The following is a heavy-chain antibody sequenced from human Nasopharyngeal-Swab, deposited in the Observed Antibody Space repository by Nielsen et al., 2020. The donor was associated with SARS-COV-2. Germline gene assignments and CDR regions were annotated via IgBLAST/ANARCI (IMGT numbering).Heavy chain of an antibody. Sequence: VRQAPGKGLEWIGEIYHSGSTNYNPSLKSRVTISVDKSKNQFSLKLSSVTAADTAVYYCARHEGAGSGSFFDYWGQGTLVTVSS. D-gene: IGHD3-10*01. V-gene: IGHV4-4*02. J-gene: IGHJ4*02. CDR2: IYHSGST. CDR3: ARHEGAGSGSFFDY.